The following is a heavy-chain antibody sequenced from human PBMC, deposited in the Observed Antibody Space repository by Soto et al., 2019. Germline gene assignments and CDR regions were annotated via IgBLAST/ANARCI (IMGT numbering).Heavy chain of an antibody. CDR3: ARHGATMVRGVRGWFDP. CDR1: GGSISSSSYY. CDR2: IYYSGST. V-gene: IGHV4-39*01. Sequence: SETLSLTCTVSGGSISSSSYYWGWIRQPPGKGLEWIGSIYYSGSTYYNPSLKSRVTISVDTSKNQFSLKLSSVTAADTAVYYCARHGATMVRGVRGWFDPWGQGTLVTVSS. J-gene: IGHJ5*02. D-gene: IGHD3-10*01.